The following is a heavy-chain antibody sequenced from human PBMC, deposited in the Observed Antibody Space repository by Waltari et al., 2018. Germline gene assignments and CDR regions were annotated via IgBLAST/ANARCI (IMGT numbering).Heavy chain of an antibody. D-gene: IGHD6-13*01. Sequence: QVQLQESGPGLVKPSETLSLTCTVSGGSISSYYWSWIRQPPGKGLDGIGYIYYSGSTNYTPSLKSRVTISVDTSKNQFSLKLSSVTAADTAVYYCARDSGSYSSSLLDAFDIWGQGTMVTVSS. J-gene: IGHJ3*02. CDR2: IYYSGST. CDR1: GGSISSYY. V-gene: IGHV4-59*01. CDR3: ARDSGSYSSSLLDAFDI.